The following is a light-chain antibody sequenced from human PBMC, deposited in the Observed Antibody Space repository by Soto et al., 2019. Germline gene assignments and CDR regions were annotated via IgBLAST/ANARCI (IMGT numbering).Light chain of an antibody. CDR3: QQYNNWPLT. CDR2: GAS. V-gene: IGKV3-15*01. Sequence: EIVVTQSPATLSVSPGERVTLSCRASQSVTSNLAWYQQKPGQAPILLIFGASTRATGLPARFSGSGSGTEFTLTITSLRSEDFAVYYCQQYNNWPLTFGGGTKVDIK. CDR1: QSVTSN. J-gene: IGKJ4*01.